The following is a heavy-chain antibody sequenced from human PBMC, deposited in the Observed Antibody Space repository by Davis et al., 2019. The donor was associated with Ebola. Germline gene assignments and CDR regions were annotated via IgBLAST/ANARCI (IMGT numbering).Heavy chain of an antibody. CDR1: GGSMSNDNYH. CDR3: ARDDSSGYFFDY. V-gene: IGHV4-31*03. CDR2: IYHSGTT. D-gene: IGHD3-22*01. J-gene: IGHJ4*02. Sequence: SETLSLTCTVSGGSMSNDNYHWTWIRQRPGKGLEWIGYIYHSGTTYYNPSLKSRVTMSLDTSKNQFSLNLNSVTVADTAVYYCARDDSSGYFFDYWGQGTLVTVSS.